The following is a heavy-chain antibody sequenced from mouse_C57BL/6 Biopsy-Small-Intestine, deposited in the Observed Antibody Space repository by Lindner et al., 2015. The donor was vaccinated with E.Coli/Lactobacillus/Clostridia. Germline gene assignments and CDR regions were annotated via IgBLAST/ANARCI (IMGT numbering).Heavy chain of an antibody. V-gene: IGHV3-8*01. D-gene: IGHD2-10*02. CDR1: GYSITSDY. CDR3: AISSTYWYLDV. Sequence: VQLQESGPGLAKPSQTLSLTCSVTGYSITSDYWNWIRKFPGNKLEYMGYISFSGSTYYNPSLKSRISITRDTSKNQYYLQLNSLTSEDSAVYFCAISSTYWYLDVWGTGTTVTVSS. J-gene: IGHJ1*03. CDR2: ISFSGST.